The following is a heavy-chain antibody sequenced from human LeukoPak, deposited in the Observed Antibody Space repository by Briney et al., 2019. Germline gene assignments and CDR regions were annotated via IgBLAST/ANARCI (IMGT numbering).Heavy chain of an antibody. V-gene: IGHV1-69*04. Sequence: GASVKVSCKASGGTFSSYAISWVRQAPGQGLEWMGRIIPILGIANYAQKFQGRVTITADKSTSTAYMELSSLRSEDTAVYYCAREINGGSSSHGAFDIWGQGTMVTVSS. D-gene: IGHD6-13*01. J-gene: IGHJ3*02. CDR1: GGTFSSYA. CDR2: IIPILGIA. CDR3: AREINGGSSSHGAFDI.